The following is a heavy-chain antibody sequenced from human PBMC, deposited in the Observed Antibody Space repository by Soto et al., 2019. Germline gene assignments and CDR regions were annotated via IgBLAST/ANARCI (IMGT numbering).Heavy chain of an antibody. CDR2: IYYSGST. D-gene: IGHD3-10*01. CDR1: GGSISSYY. V-gene: IGHV4-59*01. CDR3: ARTESIRVPTGGFDP. J-gene: IGHJ5*02. Sequence: PSETLSLTCTVSGGSISSYYWSWIRQPPGKGLEWIGYIYYSGSTNYNPSHKSRVTISVDTSKNQFSLKLSSVTAADTAVYYCARTESIRVPTGGFDPWGQGTLVTVSS.